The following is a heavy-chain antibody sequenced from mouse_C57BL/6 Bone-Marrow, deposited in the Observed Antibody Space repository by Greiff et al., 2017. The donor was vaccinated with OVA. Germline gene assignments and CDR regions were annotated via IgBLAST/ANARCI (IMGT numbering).Heavy chain of an antibody. J-gene: IGHJ2*01. CDR1: GYTFTDHS. Sequence: VQLQESDAELVKPGASVKISCKVSGYTFTDHSIHWMKQRPEQGLEWIGYIYPRDGSTKYNEKFKGKATLTADKSSSTAYMQLNSLASEDAAVYICARKVYDSHFDYWGQGTTLTVSS. V-gene: IGHV1-78*01. CDR3: ARKVYDSHFDY. CDR2: IYPRDGST. D-gene: IGHD2-3*01.